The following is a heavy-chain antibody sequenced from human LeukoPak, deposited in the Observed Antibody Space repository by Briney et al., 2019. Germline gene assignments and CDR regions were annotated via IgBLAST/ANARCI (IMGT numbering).Heavy chain of an antibody. CDR1: GFTFSTYW. Sequence: GGSLRLSCAASGFTFSTYWMHWVRQAPGKGLVWVARIETDGSSTNYADSVKGRFTISRDNAKNTLFLQMNSLRAEDTAVYYCARAGYYGISVNDAFDVWGQGSMVTVSS. CDR3: ARAGYYGISVNDAFDV. V-gene: IGHV3-74*01. CDR2: IETDGSST. J-gene: IGHJ3*01. D-gene: IGHD3-22*01.